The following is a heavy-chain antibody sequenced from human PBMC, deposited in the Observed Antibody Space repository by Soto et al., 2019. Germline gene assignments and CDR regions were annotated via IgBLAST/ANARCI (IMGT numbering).Heavy chain of an antibody. Sequence: EVQLVESGGGLVKPGGSLRLSCAASGFTFSNAWMSWVRQAPGKGLEWVGRIKSKTDGGTTDYAAPVKGRFTISRDDSKNTLYLQMNSLKTEDTAVYYCTTDLRMITFGGVIVIRGYYFDYWGQGTLVTVSS. J-gene: IGHJ4*02. CDR3: TTDLRMITFGGVIVIRGYYFDY. V-gene: IGHV3-15*01. CDR1: GFTFSNAW. D-gene: IGHD3-16*02. CDR2: IKSKTDGGTT.